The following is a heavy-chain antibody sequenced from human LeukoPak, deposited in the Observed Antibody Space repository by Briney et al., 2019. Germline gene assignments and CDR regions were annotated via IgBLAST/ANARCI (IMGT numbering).Heavy chain of an antibody. CDR1: GFIFSNYA. Sequence: GGSLRLACAAYGFIFSNYAMNWVRQAPGKGLDWISVIRGGGGVTFYADSVKGRFTISRDNSKNTLYLQMNSLRAEDTAMYYCAREAYYYGSGSYYYFDYWGQGTLVTVSS. V-gene: IGHV3-23*01. D-gene: IGHD3-10*01. CDR2: IRGGGGVT. J-gene: IGHJ4*02. CDR3: AREAYYYGSGSYYYFDY.